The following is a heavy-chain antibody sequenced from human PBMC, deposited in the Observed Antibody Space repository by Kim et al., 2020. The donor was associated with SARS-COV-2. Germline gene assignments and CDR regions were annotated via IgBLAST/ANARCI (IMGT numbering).Heavy chain of an antibody. Sequence: SETLSLTCTVSGGSISSTSYYWGWIRQPPGKGLEWIGNIYHSGTTFYNPSLKSRVTMSVDPSNNHFTPHLSSVTAADTALYYCARTPFLTDYYTKVLRYWYFDLWGRGTLVTVSS. D-gene: IGHD3-9*01. V-gene: IGHV4-39*02. CDR1: GGSISSTSYY. CDR2: IYHSGTT. CDR3: ARTPFLTDYYTKVLRYWYFDL. J-gene: IGHJ2*01.